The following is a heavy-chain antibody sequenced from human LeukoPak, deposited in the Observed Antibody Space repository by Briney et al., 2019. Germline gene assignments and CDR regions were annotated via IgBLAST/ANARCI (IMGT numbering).Heavy chain of an antibody. Sequence: GGSLRLSCSASRFTFSDYYMSWIRQAPGTGLEWVSYISRSGTYKNYADSVKGRFTISRDNAKDSLYLQMNSLRAEDTAVYYCARSTHGSGSYYSFDYWGQGTLVTVSS. V-gene: IGHV3-11*06. CDR2: ISRSGTYK. D-gene: IGHD3-10*01. J-gene: IGHJ4*02. CDR3: ARSTHGSGSYYSFDY. CDR1: RFTFSDYY.